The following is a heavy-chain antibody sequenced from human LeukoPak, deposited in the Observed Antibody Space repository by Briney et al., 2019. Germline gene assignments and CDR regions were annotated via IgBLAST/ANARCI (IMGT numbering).Heavy chain of an antibody. CDR2: INSDGTTI. Sequence: QPGGSLRLSCVASGFTFSGYWMHWVRQAPGMGLVWVSRINSDGTTINYADSVKGRFTISRDNAKNTVYLQMSGLRDDDTALYFCVRGAGGPRNYVLDYWGQGALVSVSS. J-gene: IGHJ4*02. CDR1: GFTFSGYW. D-gene: IGHD3-10*02. V-gene: IGHV3-74*01. CDR3: VRGAGGPRNYVLDY.